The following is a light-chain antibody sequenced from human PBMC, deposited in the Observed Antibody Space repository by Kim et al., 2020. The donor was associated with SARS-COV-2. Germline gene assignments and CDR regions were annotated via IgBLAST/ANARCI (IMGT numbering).Light chain of an antibody. CDR1: RSISSDY. Sequence: SLSPGGTAPLSCRASRSISSDYLGCYQQKPGQAPRLLIYGGSNRATGIPDRFSGSGSGTDFTLTISRLEPEDFAVYYCQQYGSIYTFGQGTKLEI. J-gene: IGKJ2*01. V-gene: IGKV3-20*01. CDR2: GGS. CDR3: QQYGSIYT.